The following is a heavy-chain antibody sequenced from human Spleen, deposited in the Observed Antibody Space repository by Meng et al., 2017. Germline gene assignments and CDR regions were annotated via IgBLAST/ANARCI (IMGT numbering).Heavy chain of an antibody. CDR2: IFHGGST. CDR1: GASISSNNW. V-gene: IGHV4-4*02. CDR3: SNYIWGSEPTGILS. D-gene: IGHD3-16*01. J-gene: IGHJ5*02. Sequence: QVQLQGSGPGLVQPSGTLSLTCAVSGASISSNNWWSWVRQPPGKGLEWIGEIFHGGSTNYNPSLKSRVTISVDKSKNQFSLKLSSVTAADTAVYYCSNYIWGSEPTGILSWGQGTLVTVSS.